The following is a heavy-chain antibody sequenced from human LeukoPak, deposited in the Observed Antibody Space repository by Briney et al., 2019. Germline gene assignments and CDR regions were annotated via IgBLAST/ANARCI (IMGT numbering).Heavy chain of an antibody. V-gene: IGHV4-59*01. CDR2: IYYTGST. D-gene: IGHD6-19*01. J-gene: IGHJ3*01. Sequence: SETLSLTCSGSGSSISTYHWRLIRQPPGKGLEWIGYIYYTGSTNYNPSLKSRVTLSVDTSKNQLSLRLSSVSAAHSAVYYCASDSGWNDAFDFWGQGTMVTVSS. CDR3: ASDSGWNDAFDF. CDR1: GSSISTYH.